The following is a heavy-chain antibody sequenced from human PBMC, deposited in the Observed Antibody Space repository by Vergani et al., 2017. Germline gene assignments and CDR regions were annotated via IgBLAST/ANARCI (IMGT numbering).Heavy chain of an antibody. CDR3: ATGAGPFDI. V-gene: IGHV4-4*07. CDR1: GAPISYWC. CDR2: LCPSGST. J-gene: IGHJ4*02. D-gene: IGHD7-27*01. Sequence: QVQMQESGPGLVKTSETLSLTCSASGAPISYWCWSWLRQPAGKGLEWIGRLCPSGSTNYKPSLKSRVTMSIDTSTNQFSLKLTSVTAADTAVYYCATGAGPFDIWGQGTLVTVYS.